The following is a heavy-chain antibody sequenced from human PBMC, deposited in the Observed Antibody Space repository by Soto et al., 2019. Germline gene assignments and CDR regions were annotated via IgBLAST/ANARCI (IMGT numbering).Heavy chain of an antibody. D-gene: IGHD6-19*01. V-gene: IGHV3-33*01. J-gene: IGHJ4*02. CDR1: GFTFSSYG. CDR2: IWYDGSNK. Sequence: QVQLVESGGGVVQPGRSLRLSCAASGFTFSSYGMHWVRQAPGKGLEWVAVIWYDGSNKYYADSVKGRFTISRDNSKNTLYLQMNSLRAEDTAVYYCARGLAVAGHFDYWGQGTLVTVSS. CDR3: ARGLAVAGHFDY.